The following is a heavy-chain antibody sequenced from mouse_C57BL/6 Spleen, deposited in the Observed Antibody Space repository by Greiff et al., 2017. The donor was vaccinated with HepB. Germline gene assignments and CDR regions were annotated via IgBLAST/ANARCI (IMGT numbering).Heavy chain of an antibody. J-gene: IGHJ1*03. D-gene: IGHD1-1*01. CDR3: ARDYGSSYVGWYFDV. V-gene: IGHV2-6*03. Sequence: QVQLKQSGPGLVAPSQSLSITCTVSGFSLTSYGVHWVRQPPGKGLEWLVVIWSDGSTTYNSALKSRLSISKDNSKSQVFLKMNSLQTDDTAMYYCARDYGSSYVGWYFDVWGTGTTVTVSS. CDR2: IWSDGST. CDR1: GFSLTSYG.